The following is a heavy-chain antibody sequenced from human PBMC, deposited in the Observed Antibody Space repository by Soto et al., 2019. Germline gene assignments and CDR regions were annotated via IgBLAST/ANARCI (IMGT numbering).Heavy chain of an antibody. D-gene: IGHD2-2*01. CDR3: ARDSRVVVPAAFPQKDQTNYYYYYGMDV. CDR2: IYYSGST. Sequence: SDTLSLTCTVSGGSISSGGYYWSWIRQHPGKGLEWIGYIYYSGSTYYNPSLKSRVTISVDTSKNQFSLKLSSVTAADTAVYYCARDSRVVVPAAFPQKDQTNYYYYYGMDVWGQGTTVTVSS. CDR1: GGSISSGGYY. V-gene: IGHV4-31*03. J-gene: IGHJ6*02.